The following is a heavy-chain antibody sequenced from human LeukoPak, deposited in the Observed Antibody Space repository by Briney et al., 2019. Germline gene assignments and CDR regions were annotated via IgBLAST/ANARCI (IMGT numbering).Heavy chain of an antibody. Sequence: PGGSLRLSCEASGFSSSAHTMNWVRQAPGKGLEWVSYIDSSSTYIYYADSMKGGCSISRDNAKNSLYLQMSSLRVEDTAVYYCAREGQGAWFWFDLWGQGTLVTVSS. D-gene: IGHD6-19*01. J-gene: IGHJ5*02. CDR2: IDSSSTYI. CDR1: GFSSSAHT. V-gene: IGHV3-21*01. CDR3: AREGQGAWFWFDL.